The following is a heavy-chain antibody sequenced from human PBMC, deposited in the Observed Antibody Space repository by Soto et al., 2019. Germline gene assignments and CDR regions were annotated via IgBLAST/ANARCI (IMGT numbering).Heavy chain of an antibody. V-gene: IGHV1-2*02. Sequence: VKVSCKASGYTFTGYYMHWVRQAPGQGLEWMGWINPNSGGTNYAQKFQGRVTMTRDTSISTAYMELSRLRFDDTAVYYCARDGVGARGDYFDYWGQGTLVTVYS. D-gene: IGHD1-26*01. J-gene: IGHJ4*02. CDR2: INPNSGGT. CDR1: GYTFTGYY. CDR3: ARDGVGARGDYFDY.